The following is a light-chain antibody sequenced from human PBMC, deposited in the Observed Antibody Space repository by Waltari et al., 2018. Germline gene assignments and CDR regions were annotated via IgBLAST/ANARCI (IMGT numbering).Light chain of an antibody. CDR1: QSVSSK. V-gene: IGKV3-15*01. CDR3: QQYHGWPLIT. Sequence: ETVMTQPATLSVSPGERVTLSCRASQSVSSKLAWYQQKRGQAPRLLIYGASTRVSDVPDRFSGSGSGTEFILTISSLRSEDLAVYFCQQYHGWPLITFGQGIRLEIK. J-gene: IGKJ5*01. CDR2: GAS.